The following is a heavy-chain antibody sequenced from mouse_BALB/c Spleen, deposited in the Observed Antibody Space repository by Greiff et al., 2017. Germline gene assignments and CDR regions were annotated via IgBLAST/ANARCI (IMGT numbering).Heavy chain of an antibody. V-gene: IGHV5-9-4*01. Sequence: EVKLMESGGGLVKPGGSLKLSCAASGFTFSSYAMSWVRQSPEKRLEWVAEISSGGSYTYYPDTVTGRFTISRDNAKNTLYLEMSSLRSEDTAMYYCARDLTGSFDYWGQGTTLTVSS. J-gene: IGHJ2*01. CDR2: ISSGGSYT. CDR3: ARDLTGSFDY. CDR1: GFTFSSYA. D-gene: IGHD4-1*01.